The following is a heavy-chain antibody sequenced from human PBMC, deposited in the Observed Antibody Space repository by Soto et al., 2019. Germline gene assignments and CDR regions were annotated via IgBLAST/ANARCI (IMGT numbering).Heavy chain of an antibody. Sequence: QVQLQQWGAGLLTPSETLSLKCAVTGGSLSGYYWSWIRQPPGKGLEWIGEVKDGGHTNYSPSLRGRVTISSDTSNNQFSLRLNSVTAADTGVYYCARGQEGVVATHWDHGSLVTVSS. V-gene: IGHV4-34*01. CDR2: VKDGGHT. D-gene: IGHD5-12*01. CDR3: ARGQEGVVATH. CDR1: GGSLSGYY. J-gene: IGHJ4*01.